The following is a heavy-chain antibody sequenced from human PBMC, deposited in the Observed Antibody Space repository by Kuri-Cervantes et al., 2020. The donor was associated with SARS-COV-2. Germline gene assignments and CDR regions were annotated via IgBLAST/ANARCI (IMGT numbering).Heavy chain of an antibody. CDR3: ARDGGTSPPYYYYMDV. Sequence: GESLKISCAASGFTFDDYGMSWVRQAPGKGLEWVSGISWNGGSTGYADSVKGRFTISRDKAKNSLYLQMNSLRAEDTAVYYCARDGGTSPPYYYYMDVWGKGTTVTVSS. D-gene: IGHD3-16*01. CDR1: GFTFDDYG. J-gene: IGHJ6*03. CDR2: ISWNGGST. V-gene: IGHV3-20*04.